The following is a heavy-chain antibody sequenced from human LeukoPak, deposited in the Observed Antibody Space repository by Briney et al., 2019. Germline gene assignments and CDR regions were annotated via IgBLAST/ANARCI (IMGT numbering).Heavy chain of an antibody. D-gene: IGHD3-22*01. V-gene: IGHV3-23*01. J-gene: IGHJ4*02. Sequence: GGSLRLSCAASGFTFSSYAMSWVRQAPGKGLEWVSAISGSGGSTYYADSVKGRFTIPRDNSKNTLYLQMNSLRAEDTAVYYCAKEAKDYYDSSGYYPTSFDYWGQGTLVTVSS. CDR3: AKEAKDYYDSSGYYPTSFDY. CDR2: ISGSGGST. CDR1: GFTFSSYA.